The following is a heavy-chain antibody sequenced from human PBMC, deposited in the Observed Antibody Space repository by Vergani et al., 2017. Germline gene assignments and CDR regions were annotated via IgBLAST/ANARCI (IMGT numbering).Heavy chain of an antibody. CDR2: INHSGST. Sequence: QVQLQQWGAGLLKPSETLSLTCAVYGGSFSGYYWSWIRQPPGKGLAWIGEINHSGSTNYNPSLKSRVTISVDTSKNQFSLKLSSVTAADTAVYYCARGRGSYDSSGYYHDYWGQGTLVTVSS. D-gene: IGHD3-22*01. CDR1: GGSFSGYY. J-gene: IGHJ4*02. V-gene: IGHV4-34*01. CDR3: ARGRGSYDSSGYYHDY.